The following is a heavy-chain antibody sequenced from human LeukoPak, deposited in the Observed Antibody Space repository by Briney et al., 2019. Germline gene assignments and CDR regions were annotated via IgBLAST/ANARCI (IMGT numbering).Heavy chain of an antibody. CDR2: INSDGTTT. V-gene: IGHV3-74*01. CDR3: ATSGYSYGWYYFGF. D-gene: IGHD5-18*01. J-gene: IGHJ4*02. CDR1: GFTLNNYW. Sequence: PGGSLRLSCAASGFTLNNYWMHWVRQAPGMGLVWVSHINSDGTTTRYADSVKGRFTISRDNAKNTLYLQMNSLRAEDTAVYYCATSGYSYGWYYFGFWGQGTLVTVSS.